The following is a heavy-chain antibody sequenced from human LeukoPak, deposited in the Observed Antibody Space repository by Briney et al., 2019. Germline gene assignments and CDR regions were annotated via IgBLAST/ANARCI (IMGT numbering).Heavy chain of an antibody. Sequence: ASVKVSCKASGYTFTSYDINWVRQATGQGLEWMGWMNPNSGNTGYAQKFQGRVTMTRNTSISTAYMELSSLRSGDTAVYYCARGSNVFGAFDIWGQGTMVTVSS. CDR1: GYTFTSYD. D-gene: IGHD3-3*01. V-gene: IGHV1-8*01. CDR2: MNPNSGNT. J-gene: IGHJ3*02. CDR3: ARGSNVFGAFDI.